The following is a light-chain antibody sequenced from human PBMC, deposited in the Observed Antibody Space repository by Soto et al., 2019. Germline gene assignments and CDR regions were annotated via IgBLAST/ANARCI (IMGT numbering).Light chain of an antibody. CDR1: SSDVGSYKF. J-gene: IGLJ1*01. CDR3: CSYAGGSNV. Sequence: QSALAQPGSVSGSPGQSITISCTGTSSDVGSYKFVSWYQQYPGKAPKLMIYEGSKRPSGVSDRFSSSKSGNTASLTISGLQAEDEADYFCCSYAGGSNVFGAGTKVTVL. V-gene: IGLV2-23*03. CDR2: EGS.